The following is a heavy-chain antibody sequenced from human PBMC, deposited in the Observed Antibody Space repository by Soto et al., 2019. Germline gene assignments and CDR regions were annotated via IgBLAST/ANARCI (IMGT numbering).Heavy chain of an antibody. D-gene: IGHD4-4*01. V-gene: IGHV3-21*01. CDR2: ISSSISYI. Sequence: GGSLRLSCAASGFTFSSYSMNWVRQAPGKGLEWVSSISSSISYIYYADSVKGRFNISRDNAKNSLYLQMNSLRAEDTAVYYCARYRKSNYLGGYGMDVWGKGNTVTVSS. CDR1: GFTFSSYS. CDR3: ARYRKSNYLGGYGMDV. J-gene: IGHJ6*04.